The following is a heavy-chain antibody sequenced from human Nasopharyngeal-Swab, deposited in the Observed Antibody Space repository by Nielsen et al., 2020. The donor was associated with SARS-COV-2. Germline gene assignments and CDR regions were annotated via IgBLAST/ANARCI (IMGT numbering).Heavy chain of an antibody. Sequence: GGSLRLSCEASGFTFSSYWMSWVRQAPGKGLEGVANIKQDGSEKYYVDSVKGRFTISRDNAKNSLYLQMNSLRAEDTAVYYCARDSFSSVGAAGSSHYYYYGMDVWGQGTTVTVSS. CDR2: IKQDGSEK. V-gene: IGHV3-7*01. CDR3: ARDSFSSVGAAGSSHYYYYGMDV. D-gene: IGHD6-13*01. J-gene: IGHJ6*02. CDR1: GFTFSSYW.